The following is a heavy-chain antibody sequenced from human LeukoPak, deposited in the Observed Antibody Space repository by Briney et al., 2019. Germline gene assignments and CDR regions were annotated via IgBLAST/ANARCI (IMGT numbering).Heavy chain of an antibody. CDR3: AKLVGFDSSGYYYGPDY. Sequence: GGSLRLSCAASGNYWMHWVRQAPGKGLEWVAVISYDGSNKYYADSVKGRFTISRDNSKNTLYLQMNSLRAEDTAMYYCAKLVGFDSSGYYYGPDYWGQGTLVTVSS. CDR1: GNYW. V-gene: IGHV3-30*18. CDR2: ISYDGSNK. J-gene: IGHJ4*02. D-gene: IGHD3-22*01.